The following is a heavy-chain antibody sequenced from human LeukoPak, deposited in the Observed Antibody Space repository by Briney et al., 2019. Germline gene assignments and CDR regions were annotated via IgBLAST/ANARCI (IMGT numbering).Heavy chain of an antibody. Sequence: ASVKVSCKASGYTFTVYYMHWVRQAPGQGLEWMGWINPNSGGTNYAQKFQGRVTMTRDTSISTAYMELSRLRSDDTAVYYCARVSARDYYDSSGYPNAFDIWGQGTMVTVSS. D-gene: IGHD3-22*01. CDR2: INPNSGGT. V-gene: IGHV1-2*02. CDR3: ARVSARDYYDSSGYPNAFDI. J-gene: IGHJ3*02. CDR1: GYTFTVYY.